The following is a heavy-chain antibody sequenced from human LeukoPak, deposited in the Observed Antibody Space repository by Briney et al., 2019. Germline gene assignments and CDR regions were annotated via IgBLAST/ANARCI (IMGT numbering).Heavy chain of an antibody. CDR1: GFTFSSYS. V-gene: IGHV3-21*01. CDR3: ASPRHYSNWPPYYFDY. CDR2: ISSTSSYI. D-gene: IGHD4-11*01. Sequence: GGSLRLSCAASGFTFSSYSMNWVRQAPGKGLEWVSSISSTSSYIYYADSVKGRFTISRDNAKNSLYLQMNSLRAEDTAVYYCASPRHYSNWPPYYFDYWGQGTLVTVSS. J-gene: IGHJ4*02.